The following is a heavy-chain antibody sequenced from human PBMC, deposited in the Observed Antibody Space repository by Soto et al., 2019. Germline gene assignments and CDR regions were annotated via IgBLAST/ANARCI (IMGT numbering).Heavy chain of an antibody. CDR1: GLTFSTYA. CDR3: AQDRAQYYGSGGGYYKAGGDY. J-gene: IGHJ4*02. CDR2: ISGNGANT. Sequence: EVQLLGSGGGLVQPGGSLRLSCAASGLTFSTYAMSWVRQAPGKGLEWVSSISGNGANTYYTDSVKGRFIISRDNSKNALFLQMNSLSAQDTALYYCAQDRAQYYGSGGGYYKAGGDYWGQGTLVTVSS. D-gene: IGHD3-10*01. V-gene: IGHV3-23*01.